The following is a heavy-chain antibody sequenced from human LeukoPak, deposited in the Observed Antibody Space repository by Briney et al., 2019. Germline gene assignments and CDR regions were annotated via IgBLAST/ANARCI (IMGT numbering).Heavy chain of an antibody. CDR2: ISASGGST. J-gene: IGHJ6*02. V-gene: IGHV3-23*01. Sequence: GGSLRLSCAASGFTFSSYPMSWVRRAPGKGLEWVSAISASGGSTYYADSVGGRFTISRDKSKNTLYLQMNSLRAEDTAIYYCAKVNNYFYNGMDVWGQGTTVTVSS. CDR3: AKVNNYFYNGMDV. CDR1: GFTFSSYP.